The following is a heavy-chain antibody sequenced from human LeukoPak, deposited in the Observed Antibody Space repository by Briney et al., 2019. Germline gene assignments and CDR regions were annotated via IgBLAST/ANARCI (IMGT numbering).Heavy chain of an antibody. CDR1: GFTFSSYS. V-gene: IGHV3-21*01. J-gene: IGHJ5*02. CDR2: ISSSSSYI. CDR3: ARGKRKSSSWLYNWLDP. D-gene: IGHD6-13*01. Sequence: PGGSLRLSCAASGFTFSSYSMNWVRQAPGKGLEWVSSISSSSSYIYYADSVKGRFTISRDNAKNSLYLQMNSLRAEDTAVYYCARGKRKSSSWLYNWLDPWGQGTLVTVSS.